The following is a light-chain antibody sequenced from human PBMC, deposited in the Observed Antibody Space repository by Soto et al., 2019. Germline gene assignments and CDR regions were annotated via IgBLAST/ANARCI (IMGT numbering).Light chain of an antibody. CDR2: EVS. CDR1: SSDVGGYNY. CDR3: SSYTRSSSYV. Sequence: QSVLTQPASVSGSPGQSITISCTGTSSDVGGYNYVSWYQQHPGKAPKLMIYEVSNRPSGVSNRFSGSKSGNTASLTISGLQAEDEADYYCSSYTRSSSYVFATGTKVIVL. J-gene: IGLJ1*01. V-gene: IGLV2-14*01.